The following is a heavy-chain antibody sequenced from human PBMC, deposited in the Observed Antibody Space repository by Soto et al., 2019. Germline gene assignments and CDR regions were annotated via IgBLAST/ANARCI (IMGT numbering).Heavy chain of an antibody. J-gene: IGHJ3*02. D-gene: IGHD3-3*01. V-gene: IGHV3-23*01. CDR1: GFTFSSYA. CDR3: ARPRTDFWSGYDAFDI. Sequence: GGSLRLSCAASGFTFSSYAMSWVRQAPGKGLEWVSAISGSGGSTYYADSVKGRFTISRDNAKNSLYLQMNSLRAEDTAVYYCARPRTDFWSGYDAFDIRGQGTMVTVSS. CDR2: ISGSGGST.